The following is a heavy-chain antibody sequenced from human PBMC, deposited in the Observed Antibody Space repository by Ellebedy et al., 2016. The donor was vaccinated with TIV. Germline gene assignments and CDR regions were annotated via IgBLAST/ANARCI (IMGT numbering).Heavy chain of an antibody. D-gene: IGHD3-10*01. V-gene: IGHV5-51*01. CDR3: ARTMIPGITNDPFDI. CDR2: IDPRDSDT. CDR1: KYNFSNHW. Sequence: GESLKISXQASKYNFSNHWIGWVRQMPGKGLEWMGIIDPRDSDTRYSPSFRGQVIISADTSINVAYLQWTSLKASDTAMYFCARTMIPGITNDPFDIWGQGTMVTVS. J-gene: IGHJ3*02.